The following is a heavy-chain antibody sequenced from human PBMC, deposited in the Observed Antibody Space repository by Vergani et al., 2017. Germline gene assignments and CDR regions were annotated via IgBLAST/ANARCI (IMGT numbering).Heavy chain of an antibody. J-gene: IGHJ3*02. Sequence: VQLVESGGGVVQPGRSLRLSCAASGFTFSSYAMHWVRQAPGKGLEWVSYISSSGSTIYYADAVKGRFTISRDNAKNSLYLQMNSLRAEDTAVYYCAGDLFGGYSYGLLAFDIWGQGTMVTVSS. CDR1: GFTFSSYA. D-gene: IGHD5-18*01. V-gene: IGHV3-48*04. CDR3: AGDLFGGYSYGLLAFDI. CDR2: ISSSGSTI.